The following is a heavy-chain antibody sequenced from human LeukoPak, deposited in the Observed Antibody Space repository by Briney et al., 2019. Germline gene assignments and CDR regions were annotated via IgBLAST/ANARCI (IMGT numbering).Heavy chain of an antibody. CDR2: IYHSGST. V-gene: IGHV4-30-2*01. Sequence: SETLSLTCAASGFSISSGGYYWSWIRPPPGKGLEWIVYIYHSGSTYYNPSLKSRVTISVDRSKNQFPLKLSSVTAADTAVYYFARGSPVRSKAGALDAFDIWGQGTMVTVSS. CDR3: ARGSPVRSKAGALDAFDI. CDR1: GFSISSGGYY. J-gene: IGHJ3*02. D-gene: IGHD3-10*01.